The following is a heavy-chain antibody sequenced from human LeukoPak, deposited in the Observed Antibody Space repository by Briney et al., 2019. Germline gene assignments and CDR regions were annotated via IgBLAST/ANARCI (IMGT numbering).Heavy chain of an antibody. D-gene: IGHD5-18*01. CDR3: ARDARYSYGSYYMDV. CDR2: IYTSGST. Sequence: PSETLSLTCTVSGGSISSYYWSWIRQPAGKGLEWIGHIYTSGSTNYNPSPKSRVTMSVDTSKNQFSLKLTSVTAADTAVYYCARDARYSYGSYYMDVWGKGTTVTVSS. V-gene: IGHV4-4*07. CDR1: GGSISSYY. J-gene: IGHJ6*03.